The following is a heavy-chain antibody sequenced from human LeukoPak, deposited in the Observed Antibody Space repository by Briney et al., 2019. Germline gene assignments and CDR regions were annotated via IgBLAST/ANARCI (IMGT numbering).Heavy chain of an antibody. CDR3: ARRKMGSGRLSRLYNWFDP. D-gene: IGHD3-10*01. V-gene: IGHV4-4*02. J-gene: IGHJ5*02. CDR1: GGSISSSNW. Sequence: SGTLSLTCAVSGGSISSSNWWSWVRQPPGKGLEWIGEIYHSGSTNYNPSLKSRVTISVDKSKNQFSLKLSSVTAADTAVYYCARRKMGSGRLSRLYNWFDPWGQGTLVTVSS. CDR2: IYHSGST.